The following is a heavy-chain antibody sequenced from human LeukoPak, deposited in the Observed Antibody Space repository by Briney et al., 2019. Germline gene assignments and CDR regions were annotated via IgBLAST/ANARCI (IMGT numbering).Heavy chain of an antibody. CDR2: IYYSGST. V-gene: IGHV4-39*07. D-gene: IGHD3-10*01. Sequence: PSETLSLTCTVSGGSISRSRDYWGWIRQPPGKGLEWIGSIYYSGSTYYNPSLKSRVTISGDTSKNQFSLKLSSVTAADTAVYYCARVSGSYYSKFFDYWGQGTLVTVSS. CDR1: GGSISRSRDY. J-gene: IGHJ4*02. CDR3: ARVSGSYYSKFFDY.